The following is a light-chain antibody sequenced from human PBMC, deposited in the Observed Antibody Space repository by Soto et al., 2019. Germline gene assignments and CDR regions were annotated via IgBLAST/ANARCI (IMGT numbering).Light chain of an antibody. CDR1: QSVSSSY. CDR3: QQYSASPRT. CDR2: SAS. Sequence: PGERVTLSCRASQSVSSSYLTWYQQKPGQAPRLLIHSASTRAPGIPDRFSASGAGTDFTLTISRLEPEDSAVYYCQQYSASPRTFGPGTKVDIK. J-gene: IGKJ3*01. V-gene: IGKV3-20*01.